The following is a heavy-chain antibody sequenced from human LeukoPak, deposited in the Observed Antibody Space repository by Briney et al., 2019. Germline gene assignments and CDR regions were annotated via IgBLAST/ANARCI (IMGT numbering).Heavy chain of an antibody. D-gene: IGHD3-22*01. CDR1: GYTFTSYG. CDR2: ISAYNGNT. CDR3: ARDIRITMIVEAQDNWFDP. Sequence: ASVKVSCKASGYTFTSYGIIWVRQAPGQGLERMGWISAYNGNTNYAQKLQGRVTMTTDTSTSTAYMELRSLRSDDTAVYYCARDIRITMIVEAQDNWFDPWGQGTLVTVSS. V-gene: IGHV1-18*01. J-gene: IGHJ5*02.